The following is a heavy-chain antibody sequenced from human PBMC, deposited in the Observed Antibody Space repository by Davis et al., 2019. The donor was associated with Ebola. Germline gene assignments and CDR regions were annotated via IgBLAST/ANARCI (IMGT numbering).Heavy chain of an antibody. CDR1: GGSVDSGSYY. CDR3: ARQLSNYWYFEL. D-gene: IGHD4-11*01. CDR2: IYYRGSP. J-gene: IGHJ2*01. V-gene: IGHV4-61*01. Sequence: SETLSLTCTVPGGSVDSGSYYWSWILQPPGKGLEWIGYIYYRGSPTYNPSLERRVTISVDTSKKQFSLRLSSVTAADTAIYYCARQLSNYWYFELWGRGTLVTVSS.